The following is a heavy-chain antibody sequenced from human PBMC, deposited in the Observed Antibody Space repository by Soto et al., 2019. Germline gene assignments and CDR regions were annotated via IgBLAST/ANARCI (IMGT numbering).Heavy chain of an antibody. CDR3: ARDDSGEVAAAPNYYYGMDV. Sequence: GASVKVSCKASGGTFSSYAISCVRQAPGQGLEWMGGIIPIFGTANYAQKFQGRVTITADESTSTAYMELSSLRSEDTAVYYCARDDSGEVAAAPNYYYGMDVWGQGTTVTV. D-gene: IGHD6-13*01. CDR2: IIPIFGTA. CDR1: GGTFSSYA. J-gene: IGHJ6*02. V-gene: IGHV1-69*13.